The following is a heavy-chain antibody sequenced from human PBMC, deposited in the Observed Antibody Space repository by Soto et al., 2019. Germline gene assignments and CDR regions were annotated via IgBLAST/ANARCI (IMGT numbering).Heavy chain of an antibody. D-gene: IGHD4-17*01. CDR1: GGSISSGNYY. CDR2: ISYSGTT. V-gene: IGHV4-30-4*01. J-gene: IGHJ4*02. CDR3: ATMGTPVTGLYYFDY. Sequence: QVQLQESGPGLVKPSQTLSLTCTVSGGSISSGNYYWSWIRQPPGKGLEWIGFISYSGTTHYSASLRSRVSISVDTSKNQFSLELSSVTAADTAVYYCATMGTPVTGLYYFDYWGQGTLVTVSS.